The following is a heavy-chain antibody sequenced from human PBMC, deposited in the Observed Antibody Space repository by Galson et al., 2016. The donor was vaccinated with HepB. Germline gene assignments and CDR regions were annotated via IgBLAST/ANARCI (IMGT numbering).Heavy chain of an antibody. Sequence: SLRLSCAASGFTFSDYYMSWIRQAPGKGLEWVSYISSSSYTNYAHSVKGRFTISRDNAKNSLYLQMNSLRAEDTAVYYCARGAVRGVIMPYYGMDVWGQGTTVTVSS. CDR3: ARGAVRGVIMPYYGMDV. CDR1: GFTFSDYY. J-gene: IGHJ6*02. CDR2: ISSSSYT. V-gene: IGHV3-11*06. D-gene: IGHD3-10*01.